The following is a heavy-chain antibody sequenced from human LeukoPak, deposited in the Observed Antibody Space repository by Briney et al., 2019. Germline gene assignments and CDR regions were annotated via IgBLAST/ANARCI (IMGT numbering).Heavy chain of an antibody. J-gene: IGHJ6*02. D-gene: IGHD2-15*01. CDR3: AKDPTGGYGSGGSCYSEGYYYYGMDV. V-gene: IGHV3-30*18. Sequence: PGRSLRLSCAASGFTFSSYGMHWVRQAPGNGLEWVAVISYDGSNKYYADSVKGRFTISRDNSKNTLYLQMNSLRAEDTAVYYCAKDPTGGYGSGGSCYSEGYYYYGMDVWGQGTTVTVSS. CDR1: GFTFSSYG. CDR2: ISYDGSNK.